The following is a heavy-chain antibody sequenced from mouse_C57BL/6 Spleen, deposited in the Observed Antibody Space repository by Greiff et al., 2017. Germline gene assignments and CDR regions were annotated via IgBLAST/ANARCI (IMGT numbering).Heavy chain of an antibody. Sequence: EVKLMESGGGLVKPGGSLTLSCAASGFTFSDYGMHWVRQAPEKGLEWVAYISSGSSTIYYADTVKGRFTISRDNAKYTLFLQMTSLRAEDPAMYSCATLDYWGQGTSVTVSS. CDR3: ATLDY. J-gene: IGHJ4*01. V-gene: IGHV5-17*01. CDR2: ISSGSSTI. CDR1: GFTFSDYG.